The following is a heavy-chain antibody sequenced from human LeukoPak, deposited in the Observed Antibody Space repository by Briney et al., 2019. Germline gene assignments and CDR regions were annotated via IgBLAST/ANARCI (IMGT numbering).Heavy chain of an antibody. J-gene: IGHJ6*03. CDR3: ARDHLPAGAPGYYMDV. D-gene: IGHD4/OR15-4a*01. CDR1: GGSVSSHF. CDR2: IYNSGIT. V-gene: IGHV4-59*02. Sequence: ASETLSLTCTVSGGSVSSHFWSWIRQPPGKGLEWIGYIYNSGITNYNPSLKSRVTMSVDTSKIQFSLMLRSVTAADTAVYYCARDHLPAGAPGYYMDVWGKGTTVTVSS.